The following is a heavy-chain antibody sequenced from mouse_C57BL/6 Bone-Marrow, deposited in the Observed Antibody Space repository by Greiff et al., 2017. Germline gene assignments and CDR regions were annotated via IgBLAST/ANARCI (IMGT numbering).Heavy chain of an antibody. CDR3: TGFHYGRCYYAMDY. CDR1: GYTFTDYE. D-gene: IGHD1-1*02. J-gene: IGHJ4*01. CDR2: IDPETGGT. Sequence: QVQLQQSGAELVRPGASVTLSCKASGYTFTDYEMHWVKQTPVHGLEWIGAIDPETGGTAYNQKFKGKAILTADKSSSTAYMELRSLTSEDSAVYYCTGFHYGRCYYAMDYWGQGTSVTVSS. V-gene: IGHV1-15*01.